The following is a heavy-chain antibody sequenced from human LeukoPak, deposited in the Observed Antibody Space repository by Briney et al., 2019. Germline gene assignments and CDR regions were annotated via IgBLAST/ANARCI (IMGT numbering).Heavy chain of an antibody. CDR2: IKEDGSEK. V-gene: IGHV3-7*01. CDR1: GFTFSRYT. Sequence: GRSLRLSCAASGFTFSRYTLHWVRQAPGKGLEWVANIKEDGSEKYYVDSVKGRFTISRDNAKNSLYLQMSSLRAKDTAVYYCARGVSKNPWGQGTLVTVSS. J-gene: IGHJ5*02. CDR3: ARGVSKNP.